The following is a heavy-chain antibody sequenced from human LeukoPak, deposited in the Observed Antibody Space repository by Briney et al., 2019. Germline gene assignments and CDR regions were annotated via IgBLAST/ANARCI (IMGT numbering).Heavy chain of an antibody. CDR2: ISYDGSNK. J-gene: IGHJ6*02. CDR1: GFTFSSYG. V-gene: IGHV3-30*18. CDR3: AKDQRGQLWLIAPYYYYYGMDV. Sequence: GGSLRLSCAASGFTFSSYGMHWVRQAPGKGLEWVAVISYDGSNKYYADSVKGRFTISRDNSKNTLYLQMNSLRAEDTAVYYCAKDQRGQLWLIAPYYYYYGMDVWGQGTTVTVSS. D-gene: IGHD5-18*01.